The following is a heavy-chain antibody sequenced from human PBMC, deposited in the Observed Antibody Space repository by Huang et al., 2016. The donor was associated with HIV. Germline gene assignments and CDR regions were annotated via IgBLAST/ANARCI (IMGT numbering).Heavy chain of an antibody. J-gene: IGHJ4*02. D-gene: IGHD6-6*01. Sequence: QVQLVQSGAEVKNPGASVRVSCKASGYTFTDSNIHWVRQAPGQGLEWMGWINPKRGCTIYAQRFKGRVTMTRDTTSSTVHMDLRRIQSDDTAVYFCARDWSFGSSTSPADWGQGTLVTVSS. CDR2: INPKRGCT. V-gene: IGHV1-2*02. CDR3: ARDWSFGSSTSPAD. CDR1: GYTFTDSN.